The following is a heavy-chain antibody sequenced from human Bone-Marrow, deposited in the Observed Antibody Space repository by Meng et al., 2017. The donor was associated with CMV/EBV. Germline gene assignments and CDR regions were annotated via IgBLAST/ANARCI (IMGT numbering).Heavy chain of an antibody. D-gene: IGHD4-17*01. CDR3: ARDSEGNGDISLPPDY. V-gene: IGHV1-69*05. Sequence: SVKVSCKASGGTFSSYAISWVRQAPGQGLEWMGGIIPIFGTANYAQKFQGRVTITTDESTSTAYMELSSLRSEDTAVYYCARDSEGNGDISLPPDYWGQGTLVAVSS. J-gene: IGHJ4*02. CDR1: GGTFSSYA. CDR2: IIPIFGTA.